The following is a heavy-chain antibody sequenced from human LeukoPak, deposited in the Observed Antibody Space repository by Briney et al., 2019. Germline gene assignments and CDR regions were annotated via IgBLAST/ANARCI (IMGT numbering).Heavy chain of an antibody. CDR3: ARVEDCSGGNCYSYYYYMDV. CDR2: IYYSGST. D-gene: IGHD2-15*01. Sequence: PSETLSLTCTVSGGSISSYYWSWIGQPPGKGLEWIGYIYYSGSTNYNPSLKSRVTISVDPSKNQFSLKLSSVTAADTAVFYCARVEDCSGGNCYSYYYYMDVWGRGTTVTVSS. J-gene: IGHJ6*03. CDR1: GGSISSYY. V-gene: IGHV4-59*12.